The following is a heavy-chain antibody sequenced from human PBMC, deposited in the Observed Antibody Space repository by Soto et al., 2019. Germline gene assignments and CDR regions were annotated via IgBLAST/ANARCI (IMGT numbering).Heavy chain of an antibody. J-gene: IGHJ4*02. CDR2: ITAGGFNT. Sequence: EVQLLESGGDLVQPGGSLRLSCVASGFTFSNDDLSWVRQASGKGLEWVSAITAGGFNTYYADSVKGRFTISRDNSKNTLYLQMNSLRAEDTAVYYCAKNIGGFSGYANFDYWGQGTLVTVYS. D-gene: IGHD5-12*01. V-gene: IGHV3-23*01. CDR3: AKNIGGFSGYANFDY. CDR1: GFTFSNDD.